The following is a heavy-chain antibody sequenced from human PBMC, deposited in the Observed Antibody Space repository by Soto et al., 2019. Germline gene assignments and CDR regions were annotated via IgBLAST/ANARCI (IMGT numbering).Heavy chain of an antibody. CDR2: ISYGGST. CDR1: DDSIISSSYY. J-gene: IGHJ5*02. D-gene: IGHD3-3*02. Sequence: SETLSLTCTVSDDSIISSSYYWGWIRQPPGKGLEWIGSISYGGSTYYNPSLKSRVTISLEASKSQISLRLDSVTAADTAVYYCARLGAFYQSLDPWGPGTLVTVSS. V-gene: IGHV4-39*07. CDR3: ARLGAFYQSLDP.